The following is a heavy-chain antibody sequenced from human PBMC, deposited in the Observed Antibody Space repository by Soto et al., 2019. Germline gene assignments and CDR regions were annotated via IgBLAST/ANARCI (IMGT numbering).Heavy chain of an antibody. J-gene: IGHJ4*02. CDR2: INRDGSSA. V-gene: IGHV3-74*01. Sequence: EVQLVESGGGLVQPGGSQRLSCAASGFTFSSYWMHWVRQAPGKGLVWVSRINRDGSSASYVDSVKGRFTVSRDNAKNTLYLQMNSRRAEDTAVYYCARRGQIAGLGHWGQGALVTVSS. D-gene: IGHD3-22*01. CDR1: GFTFSSYW. CDR3: ARRGQIAGLGH.